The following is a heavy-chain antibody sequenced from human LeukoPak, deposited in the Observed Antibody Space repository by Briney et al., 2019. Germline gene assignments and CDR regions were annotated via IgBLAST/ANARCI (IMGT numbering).Heavy chain of an antibody. CDR3: AREDRYCRGGSCYS. V-gene: IGHV3-48*03. CDR1: GFTFSSYE. D-gene: IGHD2-15*01. Sequence: GGSLRLSCAASGFTFSSYEMNWVRQAPGKGLEWVSYISSSGSTIYYADSVKGRFTISRDNAKNSLYLQMNSLRAEDTAVYYCAREDRYCRGGSCYSGGQGTLVTVSS. J-gene: IGHJ5*01. CDR2: ISSSGSTI.